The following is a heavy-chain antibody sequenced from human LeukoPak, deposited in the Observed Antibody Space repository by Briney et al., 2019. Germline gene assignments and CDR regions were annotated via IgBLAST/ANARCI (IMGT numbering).Heavy chain of an antibody. V-gene: IGHV4-38-2*01. D-gene: IGHD3-16*01. CDR1: GYSISSGYY. CDR3: ARPLGGTGAFDI. CDR2: IYHSGST. J-gene: IGHJ3*02. Sequence: PSETLSLTCAVSGYSISSGYYCGWIRQPPGKGLEWIGSIYHSGSTYYNPSLKSRVTISVDTPKNQFSLKLSSVTAADTAVYYCARPLGGTGAFDIWGQGTMVTVSS.